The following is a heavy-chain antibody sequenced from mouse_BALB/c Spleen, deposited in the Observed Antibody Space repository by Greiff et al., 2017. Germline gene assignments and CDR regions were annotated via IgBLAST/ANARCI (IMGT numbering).Heavy chain of an antibody. CDR1: GFTFSSFG. Sequence: EVQLVESGGGLVQPGGSRKLSCAASGFTFSSFGMHWVRQAPEKGLEWVAYISSGSSTIYYADTVKGRFTISRDNPKNTLFLQMTSLRSEDTAMYYCARVLLRYDAMDYWGQGTSVTVSS. CDR2: ISSGSSTI. D-gene: IGHD1-1*01. V-gene: IGHV5-17*02. CDR3: ARVLLRYDAMDY. J-gene: IGHJ4*01.